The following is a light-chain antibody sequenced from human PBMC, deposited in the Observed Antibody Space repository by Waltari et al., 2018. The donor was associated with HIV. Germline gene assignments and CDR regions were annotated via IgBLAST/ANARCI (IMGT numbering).Light chain of an antibody. J-gene: IGLJ2*01. Sequence: QSALTQPPSASGSPGQSVTISCTGTSSDVGGYNYVSWYRHHPGKAPKLMIYEVSKRPSGGPDRFSGSKSGNTASLTGSGLQAEDEADYYCSSYAGSNNLVFGGGTKLTVL. CDR1: SSDVGGYNY. V-gene: IGLV2-8*01. CDR2: EVS. CDR3: SSYAGSNNLV.